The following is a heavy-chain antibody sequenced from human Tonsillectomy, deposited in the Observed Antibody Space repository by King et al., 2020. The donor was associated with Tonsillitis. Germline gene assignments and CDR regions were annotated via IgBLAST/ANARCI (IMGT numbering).Heavy chain of an antibody. V-gene: IGHV3-30*18. CDR3: AKTFPQRDFWSGYRY. J-gene: IGHJ4*02. D-gene: IGHD3-3*01. CDR1: GFTFSSYG. Sequence: VQLVESGGGVVQPGRSLRLSCAASGFTFSSYGMHWVRQAPGKGLEWVAVRSYDGSNKYYADSVKGRFTISRDNSKNTLYLQMNSLRAEDTAVYYCAKTFPQRDFWSGYRYWGQGTLVTVSS. CDR2: RSYDGSNK.